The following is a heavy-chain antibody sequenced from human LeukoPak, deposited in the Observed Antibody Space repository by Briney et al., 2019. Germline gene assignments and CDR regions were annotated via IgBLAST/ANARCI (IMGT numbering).Heavy chain of an antibody. V-gene: IGHV1-46*01. CDR3: ARDLYYYGSGSYYDVFDV. D-gene: IGHD3-10*01. CDR1: GYTFTSYY. J-gene: IGHJ3*01. Sequence: ASVKVSCKASGYTFTSYYMNWVRQAPGQGLEWMGIINPSGGSSTYAQKFQGRVTMTTDTSTSTAYMELRSLRSDDTAIYYCARDLYYYGSGSYYDVFDVWGQGTMVTVSS. CDR2: INPSGGSS.